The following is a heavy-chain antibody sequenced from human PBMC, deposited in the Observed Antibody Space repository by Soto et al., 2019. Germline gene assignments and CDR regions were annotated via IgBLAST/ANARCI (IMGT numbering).Heavy chain of an antibody. J-gene: IGHJ6*02. CDR1: GGSFSGYY. CDR3: ARRGAPTVVSGEYYYYYGMDV. D-gene: IGHD4-17*01. Sequence: PSETLSLTCAVYGGSFSGYYWSWIRQPPGKGLEWIGEINHSGSTNYNPSLKSRVTISVDTSKNQFSLKLSSVTAADTAVYYCARRGAPTVVSGEYYYYYGMDVWGQGTTVTVSS. V-gene: IGHV4-34*01. CDR2: INHSGST.